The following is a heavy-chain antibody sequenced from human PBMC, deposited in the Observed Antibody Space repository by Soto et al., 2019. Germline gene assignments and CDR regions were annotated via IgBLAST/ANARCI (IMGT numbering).Heavy chain of an antibody. V-gene: IGHV3-23*01. CDR1: GFTFSTYA. J-gene: IGHJ6*02. CDR2: ISSGGVYM. Sequence: GGGLVQSGGSLRLSCAGSGFTFSTYAMSWVRRAPGKGLEWVSSISSGGVYMYYVDSVRGRFTISRDNFQSTLYLQMNSLRAEDTAVYYCTGALDLSPYYFYYGMDLWGQGTTVTVSS. CDR3: TGALDLSPYYFYYGMDL.